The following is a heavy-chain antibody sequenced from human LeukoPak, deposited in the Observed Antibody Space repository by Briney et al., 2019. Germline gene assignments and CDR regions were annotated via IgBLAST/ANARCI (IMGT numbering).Heavy chain of an antibody. CDR1: GFTFNNYA. CDR2: VSGSGDIT. J-gene: IGHJ4*02. D-gene: IGHD5-12*01. Sequence: GGSLRLSCAASGFTFNNYAMTWVRQAPGKGLEWVSVVSGSGDITNYADSVKGRFTISRDNSKNTLFLQLNSLRAEDTAVYYCAKDRADVVPTMVLDYWGQGTLVTVSS. V-gene: IGHV3-23*01. CDR3: AKDRADVVPTMVLDY.